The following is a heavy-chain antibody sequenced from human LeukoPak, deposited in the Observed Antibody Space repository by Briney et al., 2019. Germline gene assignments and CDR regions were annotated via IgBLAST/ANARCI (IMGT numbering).Heavy chain of an antibody. CDR3: AKDGLQSSEWSPPLNC. J-gene: IGHJ4*02. Sequence: GGSLRLSCAASGFTLSSYAMSWVRQAPGKGLEWVSLISGNAGSTHYADSVKGRFTISRGITKNTLYLQMNSLRAEDTATYYCAKDGLQSSEWSPPLNCWGQGILVIVSS. CDR2: ISGNAGST. D-gene: IGHD3-3*01. CDR1: GFTLSSYA. V-gene: IGHV3-23*01.